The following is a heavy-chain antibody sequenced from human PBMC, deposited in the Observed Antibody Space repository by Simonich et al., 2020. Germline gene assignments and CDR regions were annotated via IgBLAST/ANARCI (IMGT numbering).Heavy chain of an antibody. Sequence: EVQLLESGGGLVQPGGSLRLSCAASGFTFSSYAMSWVRQAPGKGRAWFSAISGRGGRTYSADSVKGRFTISRDNSKNTLYLQMNSLRAEDTAVYYCAKDSSLVGATDWFDPWGQGTLVTVSS. J-gene: IGHJ5*02. CDR3: AKDSSLVGATDWFDP. V-gene: IGHV3-23*01. CDR2: ISGRGGRT. D-gene: IGHD1-26*01. CDR1: GFTFSSYA.